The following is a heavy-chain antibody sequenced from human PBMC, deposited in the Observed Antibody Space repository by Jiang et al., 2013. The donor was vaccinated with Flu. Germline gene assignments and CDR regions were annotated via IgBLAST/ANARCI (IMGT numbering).Heavy chain of an antibody. D-gene: IGHD2-15*01. Sequence: LLKPSETLSLTCTVSGGSISTSSYYWAWVRQPPGKGLELIGTIYYTGTTHYSPSLKSRVTISVDTSKNHFSLRLSSVTAADTAVYYYARPNTLTSIVGAFDVWGQGTMVTVSS. CDR1: GGSISTSSYY. CDR2: IYYTGTT. V-gene: IGHV4-39*02. CDR3: ARPNTLTSIVGAFDV. J-gene: IGHJ3*01.